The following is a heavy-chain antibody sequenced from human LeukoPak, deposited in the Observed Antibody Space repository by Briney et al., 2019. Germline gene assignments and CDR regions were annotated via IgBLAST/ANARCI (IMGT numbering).Heavy chain of an antibody. V-gene: IGHV1-46*01. CDR2: INPSGGSI. CDR1: GYTFTSYY. Sequence: GASVKVSCKASGYTFTSYYMHWVRQAPGQGLEWMGIINPSGGSISYAQKFQGRVTMTRDMSTSTVYMELSSLRSEDTAVYYCARAPKDIVVVVAATDWGHFDYWGQGTLVTVSS. D-gene: IGHD2-15*01. CDR3: ARAPKDIVVVVAATDWGHFDY. J-gene: IGHJ4*02.